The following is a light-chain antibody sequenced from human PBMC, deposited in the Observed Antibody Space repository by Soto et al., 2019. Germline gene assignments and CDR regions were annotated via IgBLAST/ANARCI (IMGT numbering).Light chain of an antibody. Sequence: DIQMTQSPSSLSASVGDRVTITCRASQGISDYLAWYQQKPGKVPKVLIYTASTLQSGVPSRFSGSGSGTDFTLTISSLQPEDVATYYCQNYNSGPPGGTFGGGTKVEIK. CDR2: TAS. V-gene: IGKV1-27*01. CDR3: QNYNSGPPGGT. CDR1: QGISDY. J-gene: IGKJ4*01.